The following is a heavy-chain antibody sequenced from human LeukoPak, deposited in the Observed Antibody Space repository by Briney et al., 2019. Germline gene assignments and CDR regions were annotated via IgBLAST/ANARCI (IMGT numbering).Heavy chain of an antibody. CDR1: GGTFSSYA. CDR3: ARRSDDYDSSAYYH. V-gene: IGHV1-69*13. J-gene: IGHJ4*02. CDR2: IIPIFGTP. D-gene: IGHD3-22*01. Sequence: SVKVSCKASGGTFSSYAISWVRQAPGQGLEWMGGIIPIFGTPNYAQKFQGRVTITADESTSTAYMELSSLRSEDTAVYYCARRSDDYDSSAYYHWGQGTLVTVSS.